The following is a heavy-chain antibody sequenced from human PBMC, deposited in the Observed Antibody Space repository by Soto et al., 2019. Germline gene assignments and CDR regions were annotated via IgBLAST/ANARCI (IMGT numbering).Heavy chain of an antibody. CDR2: ISWNSGSI. CDR1: GFTFDDYA. D-gene: IGHD3-3*01. V-gene: IGHV3-9*01. Sequence: GGSLRLSCAASGFTFDDYAMHWVRQAPGKGLEWVSGISWNSGSIGYADSVKGRFTISRDNAKNSLYLQMNSLRAEDTALYYCAKDPTPSITIHKDYYYVMDFWGQGTTVTVSS. CDR3: AKDPTPSITIHKDYYYVMDF. J-gene: IGHJ6*02.